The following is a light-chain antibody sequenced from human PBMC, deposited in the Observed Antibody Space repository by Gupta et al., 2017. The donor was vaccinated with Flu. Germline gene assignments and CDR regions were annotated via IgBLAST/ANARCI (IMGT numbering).Light chain of an antibody. V-gene: IGLV2-8*01. CDR3: KSYGSSNNFVV. CDR2: EDT. Sequence: SNIVGNNNVAWYQQYPGQAPVLVIYEDTERPSGIPDRFSGSKSGNTASLTVTGLQADDGADYYCKSYGSSNNFVVFGGGTKLTVL. J-gene: IGLJ2*01. CDR1: SNIVGNNN.